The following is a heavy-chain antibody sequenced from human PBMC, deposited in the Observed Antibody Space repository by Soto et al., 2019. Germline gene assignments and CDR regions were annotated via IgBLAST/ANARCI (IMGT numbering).Heavy chain of an antibody. CDR2: ISGSGGST. J-gene: IGHJ4*02. V-gene: IGHV3-23*01. Sequence: GGSLGLSCAASGFTFSSYAMSWVRQAPGKGLEWVSAISGSGGSTYYADSVKGRFTISRDNSKNTLYLQMNSLRAEDTAVYYCAKAFLFGGVIPSYYFDYWGQGTLVTVSS. CDR3: AKAFLFGGVIPSYYFDY. D-gene: IGHD3-16*02. CDR1: GFTFSSYA.